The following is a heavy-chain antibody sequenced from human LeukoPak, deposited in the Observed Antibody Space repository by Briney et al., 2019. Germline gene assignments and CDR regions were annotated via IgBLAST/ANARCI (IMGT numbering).Heavy chain of an antibody. Sequence: ASVKVSCKPSGYTFTNYGISWVRQAPGQGLEWMGWISAYNGNTNYAQKLQGRVTMTTDTSTNTAYMELRSLRSDDTAVYYCARDEVVGLMDVWGKGTTVTISS. CDR3: ARDEVVGLMDV. D-gene: IGHD2-15*01. CDR1: GYTFTNYG. CDR2: ISAYNGNT. V-gene: IGHV1-18*01. J-gene: IGHJ6*03.